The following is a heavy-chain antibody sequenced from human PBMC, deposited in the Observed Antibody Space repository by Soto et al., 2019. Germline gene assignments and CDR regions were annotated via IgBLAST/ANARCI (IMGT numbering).Heavy chain of an antibody. D-gene: IGHD2-2*02. CDR3: ARISRSICDFAY. V-gene: IGHV2-26*01. J-gene: IGHJ4*02. CDR1: GFSLSNIHVG. Sequence: QVTLKESGPVMVKPTEALTLTCTVSGFSLSNIHVGVSWIRQPPGKALEWLAHIFSNDEKSYSTSLKNKLTFPKDTSKSQLVLNMTNMDPVDTATYYCARISRSICDFAYWGQGTLVTFFS. CDR2: IFSNDEK.